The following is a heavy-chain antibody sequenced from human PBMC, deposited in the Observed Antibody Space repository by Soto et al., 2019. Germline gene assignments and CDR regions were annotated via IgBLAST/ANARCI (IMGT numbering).Heavy chain of an antibody. CDR3: ANSPRVASLFYFDY. V-gene: IGHV3-30*18. CDR2: ISYDGSNK. CDR1: GFTFSSYG. Sequence: QVQLVESGGGVVQPGRALRLSGAASGFTFSSYGMHWVRQAPGKGLEWVAGISYDGSNKYYADSVKGRFTISRDNSKNTLYLQMSSLRAEGTAVYYCANSPRVASLFYFDYWGQGTLVTVSS. J-gene: IGHJ4*02. D-gene: IGHD5-12*01.